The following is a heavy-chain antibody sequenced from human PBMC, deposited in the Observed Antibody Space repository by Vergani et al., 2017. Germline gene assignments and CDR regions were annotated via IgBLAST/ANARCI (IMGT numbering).Heavy chain of an antibody. J-gene: IGHJ6*02. V-gene: IGHV4-59*13. CDR3: ARVMYRDEASTGYRLEVMDS. CDR1: GGSFNTYY. D-gene: IGHD3-9*01. CDR2: IYSTGST. Sequence: QVQLEESGPGLVKPSETLSLTCTVSGGSFNTYYWSWIRQSPGKGLEWIGYIYSTGSTNYNPSLNSRFTMSVDTSKNQFSLKLRSVTAADTAVYFCARVMYRDEASTGYRLEVMDSWGQGTTVTISS.